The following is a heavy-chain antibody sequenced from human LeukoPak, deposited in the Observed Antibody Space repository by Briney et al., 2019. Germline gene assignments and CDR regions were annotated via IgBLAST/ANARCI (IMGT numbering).Heavy chain of an antibody. V-gene: IGHV1-69*04. CDR3: ARDPDIVVVPAAIGENNWFDP. D-gene: IGHD2-2*02. Sequence: ASVKVSCKASGGTFSSYAISRVRQAPGQGLEWMGRIIPILGIANYAQKFQGRVTITADKSTSTAYMELSSLRSEDTAVYYCARDPDIVVVPAAIGENNWFDPWGQGTLVTVSS. J-gene: IGHJ5*02. CDR2: IIPILGIA. CDR1: GGTFSSYA.